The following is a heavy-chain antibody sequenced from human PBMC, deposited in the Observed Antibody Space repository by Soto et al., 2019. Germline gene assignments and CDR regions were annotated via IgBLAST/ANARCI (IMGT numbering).Heavy chain of an antibody. Sequence: ASVKVSCKASGYTFTSHGISWVRQAPGQGLEWMGWISGYNGNTKYAQKFQGRVTVTKDKSRSTVYMELSSLRSEDTAVYYCARGKWLLDYFDYWGQ. J-gene: IGHJ4*01. CDR3: ARGKWLLDYFDY. CDR2: ISGYNGNT. D-gene: IGHD5-18*01. V-gene: IGHV1-18*04. CDR1: GYTFTSHG.